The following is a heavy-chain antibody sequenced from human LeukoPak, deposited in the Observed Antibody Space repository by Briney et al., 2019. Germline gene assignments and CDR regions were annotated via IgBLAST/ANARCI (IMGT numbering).Heavy chain of an antibody. CDR2: IIPILGIA. Sequence: SVKVSCKASGGTFSSYTISWVRQAPGQGLEWVGRIIPILGIANYAQKFQGRVTITADKSTSTAYMELSSLRSEDAAVYYCATRIAVAGDRAFDIWGQGTMVTVSS. D-gene: IGHD6-19*01. J-gene: IGHJ3*02. CDR1: GGTFSSYT. CDR3: ATRIAVAGDRAFDI. V-gene: IGHV1-69*02.